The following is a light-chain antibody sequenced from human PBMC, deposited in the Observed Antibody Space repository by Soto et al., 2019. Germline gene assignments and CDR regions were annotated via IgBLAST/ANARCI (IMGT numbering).Light chain of an antibody. Sequence: DIQMTQSPSTLSASVGDRVTITCRASQSISRWLAWYQQRPGKAPKVLIWDASSLQRGVPSRFSGSGSGTEFTLTISSLQPDDFATYYCQQYNGYSTWTFGQGTKVDIK. CDR3: QQYNGYSTWT. CDR1: QSISRW. V-gene: IGKV1-5*01. CDR2: DAS. J-gene: IGKJ1*01.